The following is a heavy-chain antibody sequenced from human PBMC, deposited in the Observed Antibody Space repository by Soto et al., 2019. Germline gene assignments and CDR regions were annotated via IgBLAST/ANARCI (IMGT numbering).Heavy chain of an antibody. D-gene: IGHD4-17*01. J-gene: IGHJ4*02. CDR2: ISFDGNTK. CDR3: AKESTVRTAREIDW. V-gene: IGHV3-30*18. CDR1: GFTFSSYG. Sequence: VQLVESGGVVVQPGGSLRLSCAASGFTFSSYGMHWVRQAPGKGLEWVAVISFDGNTKYYADSVKGRFTISRDNSKNTLYLQMNGLRVEDTAVYFCAKESTVRTAREIDWWGQGTLVTVSS.